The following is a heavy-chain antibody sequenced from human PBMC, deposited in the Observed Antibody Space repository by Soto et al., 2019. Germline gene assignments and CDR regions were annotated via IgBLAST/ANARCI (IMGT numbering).Heavy chain of an antibody. D-gene: IGHD6-19*01. J-gene: IGHJ4*02. Sequence: GGSLRLSCAASGFTFSSYAMSWVRQAPGKGLEWVSAISGSGGSTYYADSVKGRFTISRDNSKNTLYLQMNSLRAEDTAVHYCAKDTGYSSGWYWGQGTLVTVSS. CDR1: GFTFSSYA. CDR3: AKDTGYSSGWY. V-gene: IGHV3-23*01. CDR2: ISGSGGST.